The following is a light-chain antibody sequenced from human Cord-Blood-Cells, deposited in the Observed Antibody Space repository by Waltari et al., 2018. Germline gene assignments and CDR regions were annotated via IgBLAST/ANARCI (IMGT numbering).Light chain of an antibody. V-gene: IGLV2-14*01. CDR3: SSYTISSTWV. Sequence: QSALTQPASVSGSPGQSITISCTGTSSDVGGYNYVSWYQQHPGKAPKLKIYDVSQRPSVVSIRFSGSKSGNTASLTISGLQAEDEADYYCSSYTISSTWVFGGGTKLTVL. CDR2: DVS. J-gene: IGLJ3*02. CDR1: SSDVGGYNY.